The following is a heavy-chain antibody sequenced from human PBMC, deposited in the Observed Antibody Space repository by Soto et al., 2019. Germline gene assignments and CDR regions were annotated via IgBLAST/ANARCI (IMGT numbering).Heavy chain of an antibody. V-gene: IGHV1-3*01. J-gene: IGHJ6*02. CDR2: INAGNGNT. Sequence: QVQLVQSGAEVKKPGASVKVSCKASGCTFTSYAMHWVRQAPGQRLEWMGWINAGNGNTKYSQKFQGRVTITRDTSASTAYMELISLRSQDTAVYSCARTVGYYYGRDVWGQGTTVTVSS. CDR1: GCTFTSYA. CDR3: ARTVGYYYGRDV. D-gene: IGHD4-17*01.